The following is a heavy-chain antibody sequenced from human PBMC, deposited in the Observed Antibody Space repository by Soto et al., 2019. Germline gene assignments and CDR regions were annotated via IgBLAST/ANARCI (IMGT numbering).Heavy chain of an antibody. CDR2: FDPEEGET. CDR3: ATDLTVARWDYYGMDV. V-gene: IGHV1-24*01. J-gene: IGHJ6*02. CDR1: GYSFTELS. Sequence: ASVKVSCKVSGYSFTELSMHWVRQAPGKGLEWMGGFDPEEGETIYAQKFQGRVTMTEDTSADTAYMELSSLRSEDTAVYYCATDLTVARWDYYGMDVWGQGTTVTVS. D-gene: IGHD3-22*01.